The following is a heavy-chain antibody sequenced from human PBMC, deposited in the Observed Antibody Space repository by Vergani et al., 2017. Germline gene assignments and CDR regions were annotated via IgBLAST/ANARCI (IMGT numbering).Heavy chain of an antibody. CDR3: ARPDDYVWGSDRYSVLSY. V-gene: IGHV1-69*12. CDR1: GGTFSSYA. J-gene: IGHJ4*02. Sequence: QVQLVQSGAEVKKPGSSVKVSCKASGGTFSSYAISWVRQAPGQGLEWMGGIFPIFGTANYAQKFQGRVTITADESTSTAYMELSSLRSEDTAVYYCARPDDYVWGSDRYSVLSYWGQGTLVTVSS. D-gene: IGHD3-16*02. CDR2: IFPIFGTA.